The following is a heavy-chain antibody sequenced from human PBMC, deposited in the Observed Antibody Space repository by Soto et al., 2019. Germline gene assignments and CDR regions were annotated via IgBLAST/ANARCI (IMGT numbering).Heavy chain of an antibody. CDR2: ISGNGGNT. Sequence: GGSLRLSCAASGFTFSTYAMSWVRQAPGKGLEWVSTISGNGGNTYYADSVEGRFTISRDNSKNTVYLEMSSLRAEDTAKYYCAKDGSLGNNYFFDYWGQGTQVTVSS. CDR3: AKDGSLGNNYFFDY. V-gene: IGHV3-23*01. J-gene: IGHJ4*02. D-gene: IGHD1-1*01. CDR1: GFTFSTYA.